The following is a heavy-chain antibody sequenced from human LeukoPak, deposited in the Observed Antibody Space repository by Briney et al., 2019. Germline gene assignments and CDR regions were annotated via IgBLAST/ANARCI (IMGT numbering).Heavy chain of an antibody. V-gene: IGHV4-4*08. D-gene: IGHD6-13*01. CDR3: ARGGNGYRIEAAGTTRFDP. CDR2: IYDSGIT. CDR1: GGSISSYY. Sequence: SETLSLTCTVSGGSISSYYWSWIRQPPGKGVQWIGYIYDSGITNYNPSLKSRVTISVDTSKNLFSLKMTSVTAADTAVYYCARGGNGYRIEAAGTTRFDPWGQGTLVTVSS. J-gene: IGHJ5*02.